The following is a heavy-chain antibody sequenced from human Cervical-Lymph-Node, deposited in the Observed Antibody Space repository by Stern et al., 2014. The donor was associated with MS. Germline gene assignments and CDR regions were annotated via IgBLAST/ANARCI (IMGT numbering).Heavy chain of an antibody. J-gene: IGHJ4*02. CDR3: AKDISERHYYFDS. CDR2: ISWNSNNI. Sequence: VQLVESGGGSVQPGRSLRLSCAASGFTFDDCAMHWVLQAPGKCLEWVSGISWNSNNIGYADSVRGRFTISRDNAKNSLYLQMNGLRPEDTALYYCAKDISERHYYFDSWGEGTLVTVSS. CDR1: GFTFDDCA. V-gene: IGHV3-9*01. D-gene: IGHD3-16*02.